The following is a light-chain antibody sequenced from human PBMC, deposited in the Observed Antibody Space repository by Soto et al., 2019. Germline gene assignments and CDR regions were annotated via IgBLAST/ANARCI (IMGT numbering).Light chain of an antibody. CDR1: SSDVGTYSV. CDR2: EGI. V-gene: IGLV2-23*01. J-gene: IGLJ2*01. Sequence: QSVLAQPASVSGSPGQSITISCTGTSSDVGTYSVVSWYQQHPGKAPKLMIYEGIKRPSGVSIRFSGSKSGNTASLTISGLQAEDEAAYYCCSYSESNTVVFGGGTKVTVL. CDR3: CSYSESNTVV.